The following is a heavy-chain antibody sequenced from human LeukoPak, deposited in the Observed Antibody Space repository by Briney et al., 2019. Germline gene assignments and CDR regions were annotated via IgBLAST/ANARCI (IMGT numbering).Heavy chain of an antibody. CDR3: ARGYDSSGYPFDY. V-gene: IGHV1-2*02. CDR1: GYTFTDYY. Sequence: ASVKVSCKASGYTFTDYYIHWVRQAPGQGLEWMGWINPNSGGTNYAQKLQGRVTMTTDTSTSTAYMELRSLRSDDTAVYYCARGYDSSGYPFDYWGQGTLVTVSS. D-gene: IGHD3-22*01. J-gene: IGHJ4*02. CDR2: INPNSGGT.